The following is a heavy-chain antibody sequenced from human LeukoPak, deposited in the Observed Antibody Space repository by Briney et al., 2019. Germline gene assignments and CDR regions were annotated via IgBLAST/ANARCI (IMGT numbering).Heavy chain of an antibody. Sequence: GGSLRLSCAASGFKFSDHYIDWVRQAPGKGLEWVANIKQDGSEQYYVDSVKGRFTISRDNAKNSLYLQMNSLRVEDTAVYYCARDRCSSTSCFYDYWGQGTLVTVSS. J-gene: IGHJ4*02. D-gene: IGHD2-2*01. CDR1: GFKFSDHY. CDR2: IKQDGSEQ. CDR3: ARDRCSSTSCFYDY. V-gene: IGHV3-7*01.